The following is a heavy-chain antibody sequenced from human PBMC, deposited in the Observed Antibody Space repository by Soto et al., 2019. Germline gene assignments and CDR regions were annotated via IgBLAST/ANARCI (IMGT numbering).Heavy chain of an antibody. CDR1: GFTFSDYD. V-gene: IGHV3-11*01. D-gene: IGHD6-6*01. CDR2: VSSSGTTM. CDR3: TNMGPRAARPSY. Sequence: QVQLAESGGGLVEPGGYLRISCAASGFTFSDYDMSWIRQSPGKGLEWVSFVSSSGTTMYFADSVKGRFTISRDNAKNSLYLQMNSLRAEDTAVYYCTNMGPRAARPSYWGQGTLVTVSS. J-gene: IGHJ4*02.